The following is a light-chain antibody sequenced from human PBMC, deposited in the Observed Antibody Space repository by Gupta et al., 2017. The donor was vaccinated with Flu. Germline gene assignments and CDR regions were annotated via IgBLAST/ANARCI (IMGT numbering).Light chain of an antibody. CDR3: LQLKTFPRT. Sequence: DIQMTQSPSFLSASVRDRVTFTCRASQFIGNHLAWFQQKPGRAPDLLIYDASTLQSGAPSRFSGSGSGTEFTLTVDSLQPEDVATYYCLQLKTFPRTFGQGT. CDR1: QFIGNH. V-gene: IGKV1-9*01. J-gene: IGKJ2*01. CDR2: DAS.